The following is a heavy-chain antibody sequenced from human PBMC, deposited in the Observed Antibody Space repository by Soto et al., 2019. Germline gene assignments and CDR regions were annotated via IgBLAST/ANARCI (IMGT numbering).Heavy chain of an antibody. J-gene: IGHJ6*02. Sequence: QVQLVQSGAEVKKPGSSVKVSCKASGGTFSSYAISWVRQAPGQGLEWMGGIIPIFGTANYAQKFQGRVTITADESTITAYMELSSLRSEDTALYYCARMSCSSTSCYSAYYYYGMDVWGQGTTVTVSS. CDR2: IIPIFGTA. V-gene: IGHV1-69*01. CDR3: ARMSCSSTSCYSAYYYYGMDV. CDR1: GGTFSSYA. D-gene: IGHD2-2*01.